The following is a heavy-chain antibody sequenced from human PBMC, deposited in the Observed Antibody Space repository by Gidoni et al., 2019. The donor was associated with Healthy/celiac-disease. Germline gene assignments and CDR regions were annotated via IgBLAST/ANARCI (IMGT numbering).Heavy chain of an antibody. CDR2: ISGSGGST. J-gene: IGHJ3*02. CDR3: AKGGGYYDSSGPTPNQKDAFDI. V-gene: IGHV3-23*01. CDR1: GFPFSSYA. D-gene: IGHD3-22*01. Sequence: EVQLLESGGGLVQPGGSLRLSCAASGFPFSSYAMSWVRQAPGKGLEWVSAISGSGGSTYYADSVKGRFTISRDNSKNTLYLQMNSLRAEDTAVYYCAKGGGYYDSSGPTPNQKDAFDIWGQGTMVTVSS.